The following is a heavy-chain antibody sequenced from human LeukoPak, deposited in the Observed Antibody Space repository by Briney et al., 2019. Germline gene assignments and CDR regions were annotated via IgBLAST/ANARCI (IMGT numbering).Heavy chain of an antibody. V-gene: IGHV4-31*03. CDR2: IYYSGST. D-gene: IGHD2-15*01. CDR3: ARDIGCSSGSCYDYWFDP. Sequence: SETLSLTCTVSGGSISSGDHYWGWIRQHPGKGLEWIAYIYYSGSTYYNPPLKSRVAMSVDSSKNQLSLKMNSVTAADTAVYYCARDIGCSSGSCYDYWFDPWGQGTPVIVSS. J-gene: IGHJ5*02. CDR1: GGSISSGDHY.